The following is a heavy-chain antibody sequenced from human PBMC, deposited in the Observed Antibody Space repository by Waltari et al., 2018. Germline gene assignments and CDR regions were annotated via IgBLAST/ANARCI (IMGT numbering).Heavy chain of an antibody. CDR2: ISYDGSNK. CDR1: GFTFSSYG. V-gene: IGHV3-30*18. CDR3: AKRGDHSGSWFDY. Sequence: QVQLVESGGGVVQPGRSLRLSCAASGFTFSSYGMHWVRQAPGKGLEWVAVISYDGSNKYYADSVKGRFTISRDNSKNTLYLQMNSLRAEDTAVCYCAKRGDHSGSWFDYWGQGTLVTVSS. J-gene: IGHJ4*02. D-gene: IGHD1-26*01.